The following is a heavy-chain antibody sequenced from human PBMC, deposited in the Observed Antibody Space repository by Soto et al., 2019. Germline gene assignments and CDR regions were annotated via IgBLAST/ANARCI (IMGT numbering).Heavy chain of an antibody. CDR1: GYSFTSYW. CDR3: ARNMAYGSGSYSYYYGMDV. J-gene: IGHJ6*02. V-gene: IGHV5-51*01. Sequence: GESLKISCKGSGYSFTSYWIGWVRQMSGKGLEWMGIIYPGDSDTRYSPSFQGQVTISADKSISTAYLQWSSLKASDTAMYYCARNMAYGSGSYSYYYGMDVWGQGTTVTVSS. D-gene: IGHD3-10*01. CDR2: IYPGDSDT.